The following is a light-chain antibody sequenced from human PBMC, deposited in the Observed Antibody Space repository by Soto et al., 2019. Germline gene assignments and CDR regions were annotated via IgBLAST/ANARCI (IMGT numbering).Light chain of an antibody. CDR3: QSYDSSLSVS. Sequence: QAVVTQPPSVSGAPGQRITISCTGTSSNSGAGYDVHWYQQLPGTAPKLLIYGNSNRPSGVPDRFSGSKSGTSASLAITGLQAEDDADYYCQSYDSSLSVSFGGGTKLTVL. CDR1: SSNSGAGYD. J-gene: IGLJ2*01. CDR2: GNS. V-gene: IGLV1-40*01.